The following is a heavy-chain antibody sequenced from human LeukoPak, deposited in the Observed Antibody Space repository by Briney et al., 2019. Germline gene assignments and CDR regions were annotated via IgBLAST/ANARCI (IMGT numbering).Heavy chain of an antibody. CDR2: INHSGST. CDR3: ASSSGSHAFDI. D-gene: IGHD1-26*01. Sequence: SETLSLTCAVYGGSFSGYYWSWIRQPPGKGLEWIGEINHSGSTNYNPSLKSRVTISVDTSKNQFSLKLSSVTAADTAVYYCASSSGSHAFDIWGQGTMVTVSS. CDR1: GGSFSGYY. V-gene: IGHV4-34*01. J-gene: IGHJ3*02.